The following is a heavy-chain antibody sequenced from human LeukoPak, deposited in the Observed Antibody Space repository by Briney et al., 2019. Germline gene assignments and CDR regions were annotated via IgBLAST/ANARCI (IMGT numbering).Heavy chain of an antibody. Sequence: SETLSLTCAVYGGSFSGYYWSWIRQPPGKGLEWIGEINHSGSTNYNPSLKSRVTISVDTSKNQFSLKLSSVTAGDTAVYYCARSSSEMATITTNFDYWGQGTLVTVSS. D-gene: IGHD5-12*01. CDR2: INHSGST. J-gene: IGHJ4*02. CDR1: GGSFSGYY. CDR3: ARSSSEMATITTNFDY. V-gene: IGHV4-34*01.